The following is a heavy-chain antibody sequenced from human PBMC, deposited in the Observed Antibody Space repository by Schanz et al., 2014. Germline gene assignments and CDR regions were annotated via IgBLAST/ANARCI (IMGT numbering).Heavy chain of an antibody. J-gene: IGHJ6*02. CDR1: GGSISTYY. CDR2: VSSTGSA. Sequence: QVQLQESGPGLVKPSETLSLTCTISGGSISTYYWSWIRQPPGKGLEWIGYVSSTGSAESNPSLKSRVTLSVDTSKNQFSLKVRSVTAADTAVYFCARQGGSSWTHSYNGLDVWGQGTTVIVSS. V-gene: IGHV4-59*01. D-gene: IGHD6-13*01. CDR3: ARQGGSSWTHSYNGLDV.